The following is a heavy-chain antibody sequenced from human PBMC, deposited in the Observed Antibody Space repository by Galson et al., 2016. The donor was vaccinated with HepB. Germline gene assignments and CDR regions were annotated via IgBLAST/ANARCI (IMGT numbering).Heavy chain of an antibody. D-gene: IGHD3-10*01. CDR3: AREIPGSGALRY. V-gene: IGHV3-21*06. J-gene: IGHJ4*02. CDR1: GFTLSVYT. CDR2: LSNNFHYL. Sequence: SLRLSCAASGFTLSVYTMTWVRQAPGKGLEWVASLSNNFHYLYYADSVKGRFTISGDNAKNSLSLQTNSLTVDDTAVYYCAREIPGSGALRYWGQGTLVTVSS.